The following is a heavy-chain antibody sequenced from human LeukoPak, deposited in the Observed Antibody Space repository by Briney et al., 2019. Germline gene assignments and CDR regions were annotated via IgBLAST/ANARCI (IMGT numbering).Heavy chain of an antibody. D-gene: IGHD2-15*01. CDR2: IYYSGST. CDR1: GGSISSYY. V-gene: IGHV4-59*08. J-gene: IGHJ6*02. Sequence: SETLSLTCTVSGGSISSYYWSWIRQPPGKGLEWIGYIYYSGSTNYNPSLKSRVTISVDTSKNQFSLKLSSVTAADTAVYYCASMRRGYCSGGSCARPRYYYYGMDAWGQGTTVTVSS. CDR3: ASMRRGYCSGGSCARPRYYYYGMDA.